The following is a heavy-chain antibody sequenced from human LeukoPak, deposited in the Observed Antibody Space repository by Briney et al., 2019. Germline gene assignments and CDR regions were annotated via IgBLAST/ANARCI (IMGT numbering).Heavy chain of an antibody. V-gene: IGHV3-20*01. Sequence: PGGSLRLSCAASGFTFDDSGMSWVRQAPGKGLEWVAGIHRNNGATIYADSVRGRFTISRDSAKGSLYLHMNNLRVEDTALCHCVRGNSNFDSWGQGTLVTVSS. J-gene: IGHJ4*02. D-gene: IGHD4-23*01. CDR2: IHRNNGAT. CDR1: GFTFDDSG. CDR3: VRGNSNFDS.